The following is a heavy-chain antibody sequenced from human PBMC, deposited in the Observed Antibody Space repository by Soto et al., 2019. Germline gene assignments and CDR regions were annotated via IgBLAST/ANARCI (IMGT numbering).Heavy chain of an antibody. Sequence: PSETLSLTCTVSCGSIIPYYWSWIRQTPGKGLEWIAYIYYSGSTNYNPSLKSRVTISVDTSKNQCSLKLSSVTAADTAVYYCARASYYSDSFGYFLDSWGQGTLVTVSS. CDR2: IYYSGST. CDR3: ARASYYSDSFGYFLDS. CDR1: CGSIIPYY. V-gene: IGHV4-59*01. D-gene: IGHD3-22*01. J-gene: IGHJ4*02.